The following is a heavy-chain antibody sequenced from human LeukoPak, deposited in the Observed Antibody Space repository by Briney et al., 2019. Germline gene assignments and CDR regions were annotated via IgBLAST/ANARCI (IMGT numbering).Heavy chain of an antibody. CDR1: GYTFTDYY. CDR2: INPNSGGT. CDR3: ARGDRITISARGYYFDY. V-gene: IGHV1-2*02. Sequence: GASVKVSCKASGYTFTDYYLHWVRQAPGQGLEWMGRINPNSGGTNYAQKFQGRVTMSRDMSISTAYIELSRLRSDDTAVYYCARGDRITISARGYYFDYWGQGTLVTVSS. J-gene: IGHJ4*02. D-gene: IGHD3-3*01.